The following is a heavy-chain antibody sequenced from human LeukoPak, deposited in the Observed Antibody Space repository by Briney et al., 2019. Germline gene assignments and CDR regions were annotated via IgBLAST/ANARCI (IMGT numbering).Heavy chain of an antibody. D-gene: IGHD6-19*01. CDR1: GYTFIGYY. Sequence: ASVKVSCKASGYTFIGYYMHWVRQAPGQGLEWMGWINPNSGGTNYAQKFQGRVTMTRDTSISTAYMELSRLRSDDTAVYYCARLSEGYSSGWSFDYWGQGTLVTVSS. J-gene: IGHJ4*02. CDR2: INPNSGGT. V-gene: IGHV1-2*02. CDR3: ARLSEGYSSGWSFDY.